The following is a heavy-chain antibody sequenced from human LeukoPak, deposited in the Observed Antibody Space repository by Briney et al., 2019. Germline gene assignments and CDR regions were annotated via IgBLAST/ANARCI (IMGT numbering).Heavy chain of an antibody. J-gene: IGHJ4*02. CDR3: ARDTRSLIDY. D-gene: IGHD1-26*01. CDR1: GFSFSTNS. V-gene: IGHV3-48*01. CDR2: VSSNSATT. Sequence: GGSLRLSCAASGFSFSTNSMNWVRQVPGKGLEWISYVSSNSATTYYADSVKGRFTISRDNAKNSLYLHMNSLRADDTAVYYCARDTRSLIDYWGQGSLVTVSS.